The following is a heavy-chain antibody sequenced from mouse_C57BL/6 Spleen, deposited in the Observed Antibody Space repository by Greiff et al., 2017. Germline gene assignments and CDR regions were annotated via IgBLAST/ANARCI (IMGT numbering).Heavy chain of an antibody. Sequence: EVQLQQSGPELVKPGASVKISCKASGYTFTDSYMNWVKQSHGKSLEWIGDINPNNGGTSYNQKFKGKATLTVDKSSSTAYMELRRLTSEDAAVYYCARCHYYGSSYADYWGQGTTLTVAS. J-gene: IGHJ2*01. CDR1: GYTFTDSY. V-gene: IGHV1-26*01. D-gene: IGHD1-1*01. CDR2: INPNNGGT. CDR3: ARCHYYGSSYADY.